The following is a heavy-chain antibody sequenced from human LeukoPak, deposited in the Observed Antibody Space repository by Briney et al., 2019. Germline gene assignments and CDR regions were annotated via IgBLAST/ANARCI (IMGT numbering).Heavy chain of an antibody. V-gene: IGHV3-23*01. J-gene: IGHJ4*02. CDR2: ISGGGGNI. CDR1: GFTFSSYA. Sequence: GGSLRLSCAASGFTFSSYAMSWVRQAPGKGLEWVSVISGGGGNIYYADSVKGRFTISRDNSKNTLYLEMNSLRAEDTAVYYCARYGSIVAAGTFDYWGQGTLVTVSS. D-gene: IGHD6-13*01. CDR3: ARYGSIVAAGTFDY.